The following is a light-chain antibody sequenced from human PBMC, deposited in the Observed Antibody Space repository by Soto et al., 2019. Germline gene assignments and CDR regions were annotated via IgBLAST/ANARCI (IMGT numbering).Light chain of an antibody. V-gene: IGLV2-14*01. CDR2: DVS. CDR1: SSDVGGYNY. Sequence: QSVLTQPASVSWSRGRSITISCTGTSSDVGGYNYVSWYQQQPGKAPKFMIYDVSNRPSGVSNRFSGSKSGNTASLTISGLQAEDEADYYCCSYTTSNTRQIVFGTGTKVTVL. J-gene: IGLJ1*01. CDR3: CSYTTSNTRQIV.